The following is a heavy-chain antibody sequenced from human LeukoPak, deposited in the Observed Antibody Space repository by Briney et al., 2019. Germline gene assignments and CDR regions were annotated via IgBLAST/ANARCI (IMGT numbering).Heavy chain of an antibody. J-gene: IGHJ4*02. CDR2: IFYSGST. V-gene: IGHV4-28*03. Sequence: SETLSLTCAVSGYSISSSNWWGWIRQPPGKGLEWIGYIFYSGSTYYNPSLKSRVSMSIDTSKNQFSLKLSSVTAADTAVYYCARATYSSGWYTGIDYWGQGTLVTVSS. D-gene: IGHD6-19*01. CDR1: GYSISSSNW. CDR3: ARATYSSGWYTGIDY.